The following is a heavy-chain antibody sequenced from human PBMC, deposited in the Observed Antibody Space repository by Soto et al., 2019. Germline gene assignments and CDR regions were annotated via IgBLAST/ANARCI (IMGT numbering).Heavy chain of an antibody. J-gene: IGHJ4*02. V-gene: IGHV3-74*01. CDR3: ARGAMGNYHNDY. Sequence: EVHLVESGGGLVQSGGSLRLSCAASGFTFSSYWMHWVRQAPGKGLVWVSRIKGDGISTNYADSVKGRFTISRDNAKDTVFLQMNGLSADDTAVYYCARGAMGNYHNDYWGQGTLVTVSS. CDR1: GFTFSSYW. D-gene: IGHD3-10*01. CDR2: IKGDGIST.